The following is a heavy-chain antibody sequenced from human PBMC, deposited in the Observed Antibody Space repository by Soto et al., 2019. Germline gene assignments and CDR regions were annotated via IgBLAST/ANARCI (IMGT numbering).Heavy chain of an antibody. V-gene: IGHV4-4*02. Sequence: QVQLQESGPGLVKPSGTLSLTCAVSGASIGTSNWWSWVRQSPGKCLEWIGEIHDSGSTKYNPSLKSRVPISLDKSKNQFALNVSSVTAADTAVYYCARLKTYDILIKSDYWGQGSLVTVSS. J-gene: IGHJ4*02. CDR2: IHDSGST. D-gene: IGHD3-9*01. CDR3: ARLKTYDILIKSDY. CDR1: GASIGTSNW.